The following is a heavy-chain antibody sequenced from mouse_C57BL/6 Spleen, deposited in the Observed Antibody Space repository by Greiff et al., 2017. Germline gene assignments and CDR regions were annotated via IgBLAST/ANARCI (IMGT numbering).Heavy chain of an antibody. CDR3: AREGELGRGFAY. V-gene: IGHV1-54*01. Sequence: VQLQQSGAELVRPGTSVKVSCKASGYAFTNYLIEWVKQRPGQGLEWIGVINPGSGGTNYNEKFKGKATLTADKSSSTAYMQLSSLTSEDSAVYFCAREGELGRGFAYWGQGTLVTVAA. CDR2: INPGSGGT. CDR1: GYAFTNYL. D-gene: IGHD4-1*01. J-gene: IGHJ3*01.